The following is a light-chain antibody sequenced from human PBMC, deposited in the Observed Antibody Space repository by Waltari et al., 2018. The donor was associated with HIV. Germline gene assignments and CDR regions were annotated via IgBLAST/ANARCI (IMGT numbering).Light chain of an antibody. Sequence: QSVLTQPPSTSGTPGPRVTIPCSGSSSNIGSNTVSWFQQLPGKAPKVLIYGKNQRPSGVPDRFSGSKSGTSASLAIGGLQSEDEADYYCASWDDSLNGPVFGGGTTLTVL. CDR1: SSNIGSNT. CDR2: GKN. CDR3: ASWDDSLNGPV. V-gene: IGLV1-44*01. J-gene: IGLJ2*01.